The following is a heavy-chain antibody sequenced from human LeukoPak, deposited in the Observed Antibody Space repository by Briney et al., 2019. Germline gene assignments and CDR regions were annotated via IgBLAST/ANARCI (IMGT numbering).Heavy chain of an antibody. Sequence: GASVKVSCKASGYTFTNYAMHWVRQAPGQGLEWMGWINAGNGNTKYSQKFQDRVTITRDTSASTAHMELSSLRSEDTAVFYCAQGLLNDGFDIWGQGTMVTVSS. V-gene: IGHV1-3*01. J-gene: IGHJ3*02. CDR1: GYTFTNYA. D-gene: IGHD2-8*01. CDR3: AQGLLNDGFDI. CDR2: INAGNGNT.